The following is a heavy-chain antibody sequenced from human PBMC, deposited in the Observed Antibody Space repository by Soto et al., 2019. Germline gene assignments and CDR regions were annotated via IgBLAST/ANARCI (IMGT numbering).Heavy chain of an antibody. CDR2: FIPIFRTL. J-gene: IGHJ3*01. CDR3: VRDRRIYYSDPHDEFVASDYEV. V-gene: IGHV1-69*01. CDR1: GGIFGSHG. D-gene: IGHD3-22*01. Sequence: QVQLIQSEAEVKKPGSSVRVSCTASGGIFGSHGFSWVRQAPGQRIEWVGGFIPIFRTLTYTEKFQARVRIAADESTNTVYLDLRSLTSEDTAVYYCVRDRRIYYSDPHDEFVASDYEVWGQGTMVSVSS.